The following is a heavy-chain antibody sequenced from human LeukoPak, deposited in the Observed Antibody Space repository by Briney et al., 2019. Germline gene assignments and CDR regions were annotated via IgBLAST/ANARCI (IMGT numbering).Heavy chain of an antibody. Sequence: GASVKLSCKASGYAFSNYDINWGRQATGQGLGWMGWLDPNSGDTGYEQNFQRRATITRNTSINTVYMEVSSLRSEDTAVYYCARNLRQFLYDSGGNELYYYYRDVWGKGNTVTVSS. CDR1: GYAFSNYD. D-gene: IGHD3-22*01. V-gene: IGHV1-8*03. J-gene: IGHJ6*03. CDR3: ARNLRQFLYDSGGNELYYYYRDV. CDR2: LDPNSGDT.